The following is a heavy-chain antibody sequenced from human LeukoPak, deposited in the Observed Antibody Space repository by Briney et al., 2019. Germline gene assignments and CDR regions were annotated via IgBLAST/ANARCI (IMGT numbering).Heavy chain of an antibody. CDR3: ARYPPLLRFLEWSYYYYGMDV. V-gene: IGHV3-48*01. Sequence: PGGSLRLSCAASGFTFSSYSMNWVRQAPGKGLEWVSYISSSSSTIYYADSVKGRFTISRDNAKNSLYLQMNSLRAEDTAVYYCARYPPLLRFLEWSYYYYGMDVWGQGTTVTVSS. D-gene: IGHD3-3*01. CDR1: GFTFSSYS. J-gene: IGHJ6*02. CDR2: ISSSSSTI.